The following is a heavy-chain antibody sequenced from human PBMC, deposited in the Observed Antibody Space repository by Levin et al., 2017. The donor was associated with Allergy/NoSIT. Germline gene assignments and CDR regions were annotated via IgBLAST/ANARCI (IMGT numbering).Heavy chain of an antibody. J-gene: IGHJ3*02. CDR2: ISSSSSYI. D-gene: IGHD3-22*01. Sequence: PGGSLRLSCAASGFTFSSYSMNWVRQAPGKGLEWVSSISSSSSYIYYADSVKGRFTISRDNAKNSLYLQMNSLRAEDTAVYYCARSVSGYYPDDAFDIWGQGTMVTVSS. V-gene: IGHV3-21*01. CDR1: GFTFSSYS. CDR3: ARSVSGYYPDDAFDI.